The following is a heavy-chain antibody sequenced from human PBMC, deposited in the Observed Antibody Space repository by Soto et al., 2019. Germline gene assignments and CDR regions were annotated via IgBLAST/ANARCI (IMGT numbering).Heavy chain of an antibody. D-gene: IGHD3-10*01. V-gene: IGHV5-10-1*01. CDR2: IDPSDSYT. J-gene: IGHJ6*02. Sequence: PGESLKISCKGSGYSFTSYWISWVRQMPGKGLEWMGRIDPSDSYTNYSPSFQGHVTISADKSISTAYLQWSSLKASDTAMYYCARIRTYRYYYGSGSLDYGMEVWGQGTTVTVSS. CDR3: ARIRTYRYYYGSGSLDYGMEV. CDR1: GYSFTSYW.